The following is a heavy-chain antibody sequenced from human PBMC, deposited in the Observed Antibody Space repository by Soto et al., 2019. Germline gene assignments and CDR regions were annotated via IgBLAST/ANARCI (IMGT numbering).Heavy chain of an antibody. D-gene: IGHD1-26*01. CDR2: ISSSGGST. Sequence: EVQLLESGGVLVQPGGSLRLSCAASGFTFNYYAMSWVRQAPGKGLEWVSTISSSGGSTYYADSVKGRFTISRDNSKNTLYLQMNSLRAEDTAVYYCAKERWAGYGMAVLGQGTTFTVSS. V-gene: IGHV3-23*01. CDR1: GFTFNYYA. CDR3: AKERWAGYGMAV. J-gene: IGHJ6*02.